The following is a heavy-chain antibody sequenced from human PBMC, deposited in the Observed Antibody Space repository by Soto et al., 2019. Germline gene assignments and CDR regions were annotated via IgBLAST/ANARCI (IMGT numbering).Heavy chain of an antibody. CDR2: IWYDGSNK. CDR1: GFTISTHG. Sequence: QAQLVESGGGVVQPGTSLRLSCAASGFTISTHGMHWVRQAPGKGLEWLANIWYDGSNKFYAESVKGRFSISKDNSKNTLYLQMRRLRAEDTAVYYCAAATTWNFHFPYWGQGTQVTVSS. D-gene: IGHD1-7*01. J-gene: IGHJ4*02. V-gene: IGHV3-33*03. CDR3: AAATTWNFHFPY.